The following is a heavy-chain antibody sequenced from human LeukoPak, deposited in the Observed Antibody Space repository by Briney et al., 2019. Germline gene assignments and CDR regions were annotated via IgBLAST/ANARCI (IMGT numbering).Heavy chain of an antibody. CDR2: ISGTGSSI. Sequence: PGGSLRLSCAASGLTFSSYAMSWVRQAPGKGLEWVSAISGTGSSIYYADSVKGRFTISRDNSKNTLYLQMNSLRAEDTAVYYCARDSVVGATEGFNDYWGQGTLVTVSS. CDR1: GLTFSSYA. V-gene: IGHV3-23*01. D-gene: IGHD1-26*01. CDR3: ARDSVVGATEGFNDY. J-gene: IGHJ4*02.